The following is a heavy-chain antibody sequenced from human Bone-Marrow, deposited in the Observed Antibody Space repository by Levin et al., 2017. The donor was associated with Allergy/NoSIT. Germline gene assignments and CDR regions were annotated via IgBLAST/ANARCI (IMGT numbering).Heavy chain of an antibody. CDR3: ARSDFGSGTSGLGSVL. J-gene: IGHJ4*02. CDR1: GFTFSNYW. D-gene: IGHD3-10*01. V-gene: IGHV3-74*01. CDR2: ISSDGVVT. Sequence: QPGGSLRLSFAASGFTFSNYWMHWVRQVPGQGLVWVSRISSDGVVTNYADFVRGRFAISRDNAKDTLYLQLNSLRPEDTAVYFCARSDFGSGTSGLGSVLWGQGTLVTVSS.